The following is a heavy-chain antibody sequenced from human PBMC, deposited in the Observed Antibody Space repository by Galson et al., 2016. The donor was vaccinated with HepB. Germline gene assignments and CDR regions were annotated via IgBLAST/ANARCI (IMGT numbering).Heavy chain of an antibody. J-gene: IGHJ4*02. CDR2: IWHDGSNI. Sequence: SLRLSCAASGFSFSSYGMHWVRQAPGKGLEWVAVIWHDGSNINYVDSVNGRFTISRDNYRNTLDLQMSSLRAEDTATYFCAKETSNWGQYYFDYWGQGTRVTVSS. D-gene: IGHD3-16*01. CDR3: AKETSNWGQYYFDY. CDR1: GFSFSSYG. V-gene: IGHV3-33*06.